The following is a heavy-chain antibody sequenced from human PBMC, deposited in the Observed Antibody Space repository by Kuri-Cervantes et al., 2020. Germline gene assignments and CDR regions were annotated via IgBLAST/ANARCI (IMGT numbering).Heavy chain of an antibody. V-gene: IGHV4-34*01. CDR2: IKHSGST. CDR1: GGSFSGYY. CDR3: ARHQYYNFWSGYYPTYNWFDP. Sequence: SQTLSLTCAVYGGSFSGYYWSWIRQPPGKGLEWIGEIKHSGSTNYNPSLKSRVTISVDTSKNQFSLKLSSVTAADTAVYYCARHQYYNFWSGYYPTYNWFDPWGQGTLVTVSS. D-gene: IGHD3-3*01. J-gene: IGHJ5*02.